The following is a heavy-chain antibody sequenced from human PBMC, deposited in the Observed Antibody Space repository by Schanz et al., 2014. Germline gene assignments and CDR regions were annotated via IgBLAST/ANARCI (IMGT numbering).Heavy chain of an antibody. CDR3: ARGVRIDY. CDR2: LTGSGTTT. CDR1: GFTFSSYS. D-gene: IGHD3-3*01. J-gene: IGHJ4*02. Sequence: EVQLVESGGGLVQPGGSLRLSCSASGFTFSSYSMYWVRQAPGKGLEWVSALTGSGTTTYYADSVKGRFTISRDNAKNSLYLQMNSLTAEDTAVYYCARGVRIDYWGQGTLVTVSS. V-gene: IGHV3-48*04.